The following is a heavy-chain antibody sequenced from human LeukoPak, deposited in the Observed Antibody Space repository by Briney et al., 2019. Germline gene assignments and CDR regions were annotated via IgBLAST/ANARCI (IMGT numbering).Heavy chain of an antibody. D-gene: IGHD2-2*01. CDR1: GFTFSSYA. V-gene: IGHV3-23*01. J-gene: IGHJ4*02. CDR3: AKLREYQLLLYFDY. Sequence: GGSLRLSCAASGFTFSSYAMSWVRQAPGKGLERVSAISGSGGSTYYADSVRGRFTISRDNSKNTLYLQMNSLRAEDTAVYYCAKLREYQLLLYFDYWGQGTLVTVSS. CDR2: ISGSGGST.